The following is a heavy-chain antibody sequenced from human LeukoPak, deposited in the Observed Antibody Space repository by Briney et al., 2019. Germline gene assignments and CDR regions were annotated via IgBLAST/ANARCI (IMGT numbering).Heavy chain of an antibody. J-gene: IGHJ4*02. D-gene: IGHD7-27*01. CDR3: ARDWAE. V-gene: IGHV4-39*07. Sequence: SETLSLTCTVSGGSISNSRYYWGWIRQPPGKGLEWIGSIYDGGNTYYNPSLKSRVTISVDTSKKQFSLKLNSVTAADTAVYYCARDWAEWGQGTLVTVS. CDR2: IYDGGNT. CDR1: GGSISNSRYY.